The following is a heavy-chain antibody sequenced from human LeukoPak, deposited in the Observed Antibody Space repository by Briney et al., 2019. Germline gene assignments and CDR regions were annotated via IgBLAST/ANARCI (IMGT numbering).Heavy chain of an antibody. J-gene: IGHJ4*02. CDR2: INPSGGST. CDR1: GYTFTSYY. CDR3: ARDLNYGGPGGGFNY. D-gene: IGHD4-23*01. Sequence: ASVKVSCKASGYTFTSYYMDWVRQAPGQGLEWMGIINPSGGSTSYAQKFQGRVTMTRDTSTSTVYMELSSLRSEDTAVYYCARDLNYGGPGGGFNYWGQGTLVTVSS. V-gene: IGHV1-46*01.